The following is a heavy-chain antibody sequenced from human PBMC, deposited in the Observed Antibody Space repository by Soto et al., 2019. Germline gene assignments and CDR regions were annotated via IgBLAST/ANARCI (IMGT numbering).Heavy chain of an antibody. CDR3: AREDDILTGPDY. D-gene: IGHD3-9*01. Sequence: GASVKVSCKASGYTFTSYGISWVRQAPGQGLEWMGWIIAYNGNTNYAQKLRGRVTMTTDTSTSTAYMELRSLRYDDTAVYYCAREDDILTGPDYWGQGTLVTVSS. CDR2: IIAYNGNT. CDR1: GYTFTSYG. V-gene: IGHV1-18*01. J-gene: IGHJ4*02.